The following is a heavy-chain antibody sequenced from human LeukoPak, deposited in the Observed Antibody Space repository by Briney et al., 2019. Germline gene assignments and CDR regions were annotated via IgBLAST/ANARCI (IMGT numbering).Heavy chain of an antibody. CDR1: GGTFSSYA. CDR2: IIPIFGTA. V-gene: IGHV1-69*13. J-gene: IGHJ4*02. CDR3: ARGYYDILTGYYKDFDY. Sequence: SVKVSCKASGGTFSSYAISWVRQAPGQGLEWMGGIIPIFGTANYAQKFQGRVTITADESTSTAYMELSSLRSEDTAVYYCARGYYDILTGYYKDFDYWGQGTLVTVSS. D-gene: IGHD3-9*01.